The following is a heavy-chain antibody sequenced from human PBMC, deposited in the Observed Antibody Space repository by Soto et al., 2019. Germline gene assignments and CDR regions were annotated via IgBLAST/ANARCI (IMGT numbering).Heavy chain of an antibody. Sequence: ASVKVSCKASGYSLTTFAMHWVRQAPGQSLEWMGWIKPGKGITKLSQRFHGRVTLSWGTSANTAYMELTDLRSEDTAVYYCARDLQPLSASWTGYFALDFWGQGTPVTVSS. CDR2: IKPGKGIT. CDR1: GYSLTTFA. V-gene: IGHV1-3*01. CDR3: ARDLQPLSASWTGYFALDF. D-gene: IGHD3-3*01. J-gene: IGHJ4*02.